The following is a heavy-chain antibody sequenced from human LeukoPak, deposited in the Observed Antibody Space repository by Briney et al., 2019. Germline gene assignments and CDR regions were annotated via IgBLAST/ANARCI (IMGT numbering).Heavy chain of an antibody. J-gene: IGHJ4*02. CDR3: ARVAGNCGGDCYRLVY. V-gene: IGHV1-8*01. Sequence: GASVKVSCKASGYTFTTYDINWVRQATRQGLEWMAWMNPNSGNTGYAQKFQGRVTMTRNTSISTAYMELSSLRSEDTAVYYCARVAGNCGGDCYRLVYWGQGTLVTVAS. CDR1: GYTFTTYD. CDR2: MNPNSGNT. D-gene: IGHD2-21*01.